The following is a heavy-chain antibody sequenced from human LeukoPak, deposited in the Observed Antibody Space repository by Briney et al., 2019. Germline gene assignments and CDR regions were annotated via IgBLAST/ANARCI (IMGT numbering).Heavy chain of an antibody. Sequence: SETLSLTCTVSGGSISSYYWSWIRQPPGKGLEWIGYIYYSGSTNYNPSLKSRVTISVDTSKNQFSLKLSSVTAADTAVYYCARGVVSGGNCFFDYWGQGTLVTVSS. CDR1: GGSISSYY. CDR3: ARGVVSGGNCFFDY. D-gene: IGHD2-15*01. J-gene: IGHJ4*02. V-gene: IGHV4-59*01. CDR2: IYYSGST.